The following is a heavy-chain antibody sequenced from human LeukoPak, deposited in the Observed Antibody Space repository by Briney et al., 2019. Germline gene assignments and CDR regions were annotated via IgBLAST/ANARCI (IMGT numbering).Heavy chain of an antibody. V-gene: IGHV4-4*02. CDR2: ISHGGST. J-gene: IGHJ4*02. D-gene: IGHD1-1*01. CDR3: ARVSGTTPFDY. CDR1: GGSISSSNW. Sequence: SETLSLTCAVSGGSISSSNWWSLVRQPPGKGLEWIGEISHGGSTNYNPSLESRVAISVDKSKNQFSLKLSSVTAADTAVYFCARVSGTTPFDYWGQGILVTVSS.